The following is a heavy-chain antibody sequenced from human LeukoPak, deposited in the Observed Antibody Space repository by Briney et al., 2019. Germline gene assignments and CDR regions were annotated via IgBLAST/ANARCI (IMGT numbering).Heavy chain of an antibody. Sequence: SETLSLTCTVSGGSISSSGYYWSWIRQPPGKGLEWIGYIYHSGSTYYNPSLKSRVTISVDRSKNQFSLKLSSVTAADTAVYYCARADDLSPFDYWGQGTLVTVSS. J-gene: IGHJ4*02. CDR1: GGSISSSGYY. V-gene: IGHV4-30-2*01. CDR3: ARADDLSPFDY. CDR2: IYHSGST. D-gene: IGHD3-3*01.